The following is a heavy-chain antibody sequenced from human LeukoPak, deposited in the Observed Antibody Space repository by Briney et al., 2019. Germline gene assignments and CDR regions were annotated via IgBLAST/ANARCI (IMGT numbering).Heavy chain of an antibody. D-gene: IGHD4-23*01. CDR2: IYTSGST. CDR3: AGAGGGNGYNYYYYMDV. J-gene: IGHJ6*03. Sequence: SETLSLTCTVSGGSISSYYWSWIRQPAGKGLEWIGRIYTSGSTNYNPSLKSRVTMSVDTSKNQFSLKLSSVTAADTAVYYCAGAGGGNGYNYYYYMDVWGKGTTVTVSS. CDR1: GGSISSYY. V-gene: IGHV4-4*07.